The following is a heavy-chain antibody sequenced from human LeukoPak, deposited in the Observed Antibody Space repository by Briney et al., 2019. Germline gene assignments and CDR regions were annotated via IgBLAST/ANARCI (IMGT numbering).Heavy chain of an antibody. J-gene: IGHJ5*01. CDR3: TRAGYSSGFDS. D-gene: IGHD6-19*01. CDR1: GFTFSSYA. CDR2: ISASGDRT. V-gene: IGHV3-23*01. Sequence: GGSLRLSCAASGFTFSSYAMSWVRQAPGRGLEWVSAISASGDRTYYADSVKGRFTISRDNAKNTLYLQMNSLIAEDTAVYFCTRAGYSSGFDSWGQGTLVTVSS.